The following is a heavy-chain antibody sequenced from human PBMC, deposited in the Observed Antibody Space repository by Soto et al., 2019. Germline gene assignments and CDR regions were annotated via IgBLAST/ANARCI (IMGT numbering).Heavy chain of an antibody. Sequence: QVQLQESGPGLVKPSETLSLTCTVSGGSVSSGSYYWSWIRQPPGKGLEWIGYIYYSGSTNYNPSRKRRGTIAVDTSKNQFARKLSSVTAADTAVYYWARTARRRGSYDYWGQGTRVTVSS. D-gene: IGHD2-15*01. CDR2: IYYSGST. V-gene: IGHV4-61*01. J-gene: IGHJ4*02. CDR1: GGSVSSGSYY. CDR3: ARTARRRGSYDY.